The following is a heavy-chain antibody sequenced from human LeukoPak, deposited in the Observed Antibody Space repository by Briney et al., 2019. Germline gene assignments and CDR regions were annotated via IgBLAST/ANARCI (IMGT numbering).Heavy chain of an antibody. J-gene: IGHJ4*02. Sequence: GGSLRLSCAASGFTFSSCGMTWVRQAPGKGLEWVSSISGSDDGTYYADSVKSRITISRDSSKNTLYLQMNSLRAEDTAVYYCAKRGPIYSSSPGNYFDYWGQGTLVTVSS. D-gene: IGHD6-6*01. CDR1: GFTFSSCG. CDR3: AKRGPIYSSSPGNYFDY. V-gene: IGHV3-23*01. CDR2: ISGSDDGT.